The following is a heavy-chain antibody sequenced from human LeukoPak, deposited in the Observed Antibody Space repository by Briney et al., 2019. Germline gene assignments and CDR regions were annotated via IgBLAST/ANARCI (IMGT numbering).Heavy chain of an antibody. CDR1: GGSFGGYY. CDR2: INHSGST. Sequence: PSETLSLTCAVYGGSFGGYYWNWIRQPPGKGLEWIGEINHSGSTNYNPSLTSRVTISVDTSKNQFSLNLRSVTAADTAVYYCARGRYGSGTYPPGYWGQGTLVTVSS. V-gene: IGHV4-34*01. CDR3: ARGRYGSGTYPPGY. D-gene: IGHD3-10*01. J-gene: IGHJ4*02.